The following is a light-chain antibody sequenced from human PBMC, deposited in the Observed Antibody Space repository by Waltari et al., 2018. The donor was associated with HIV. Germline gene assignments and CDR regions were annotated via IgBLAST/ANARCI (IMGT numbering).Light chain of an antibody. CDR2: EVS. CDR1: SSDVGGYNY. CDR3: SSYTSSSLVV. V-gene: IGLV2-14*01. Sequence: QSALTQPASVSGSPGQSITIPCTGTSSDVGGYNYVPWYQQHPGKAPKLMIYEVSNRPSGVSNRFSGSKSGNTASLTISGLQAEDEADYYCSSYTSSSLVVFGGGTKLTVL. J-gene: IGLJ2*01.